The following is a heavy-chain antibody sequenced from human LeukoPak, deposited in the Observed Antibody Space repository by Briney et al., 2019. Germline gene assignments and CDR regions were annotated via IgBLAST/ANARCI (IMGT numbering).Heavy chain of an antibody. V-gene: IGHV4-34*01. CDR2: INHSGST. CDR3: ASVLGYCSGGSCYSRYYYYYYGMDV. CDR1: GGSFSGYY. J-gene: IGHJ6*02. Sequence: SETLSLTCAVYGGSFSGYYWSWIRQPPGKGLEWIGEINHSGSTNYNPSLKSRVTISVDTSKNQFSLKLSSVTAADTAVYYCASVLGYCSGGSCYSRYYYYYYGMDVWGQGTTVTVSS. D-gene: IGHD2-15*01.